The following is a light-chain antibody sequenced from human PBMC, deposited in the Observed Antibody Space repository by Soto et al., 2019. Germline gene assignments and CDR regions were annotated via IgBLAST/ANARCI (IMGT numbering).Light chain of an antibody. CDR3: QQSYSTLWT. V-gene: IGKV1-39*01. J-gene: IGKJ1*01. CDR2: AAS. Sequence: DIQMTQSPSSLSASVGDRVTITCRAGQNIRRDLNWYQQKPGKAPKLLIYAASILQGGVPSRFSGSGSGADFTLTISSLQPEDFATYYCQQSYSTLWTFGQGTKVDI. CDR1: QNIRRD.